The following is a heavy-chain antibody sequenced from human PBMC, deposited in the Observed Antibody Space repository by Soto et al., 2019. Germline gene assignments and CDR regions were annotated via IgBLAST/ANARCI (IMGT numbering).Heavy chain of an antibody. J-gene: IGHJ4*02. CDR3: AKDSHKSRQQLVTGRY. CDR1: GFTFDDYA. Sequence: PGGSLRLSCAASGFTFDDYAMHWVRQAPGKGLEWVSGISWNSGSIGYADSVKGRFTISRDNAKNSLYLQMNSLRAEDTALYYCAKDSHKSRQQLVTGRYWGQGTLVTVSS. D-gene: IGHD6-13*01. V-gene: IGHV3-9*01. CDR2: ISWNSGSI.